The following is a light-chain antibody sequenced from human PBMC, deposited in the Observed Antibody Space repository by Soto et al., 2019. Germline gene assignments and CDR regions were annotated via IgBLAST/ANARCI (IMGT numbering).Light chain of an antibody. V-gene: IGLV2-14*01. CDR1: SSDVGGYNH. CDR2: EVR. Sequence: QSVLTQPASVSGSPGQSITISCTGTSSDVGGYNHVSWYQQHPGKAPKLIIFEVRNRPSGVSDRFSASKSGNTASLTISGLQTEDEAVYYCSSFTTSSTWVFGGGTQLTVL. CDR3: SSFTTSSTWV. J-gene: IGLJ3*02.